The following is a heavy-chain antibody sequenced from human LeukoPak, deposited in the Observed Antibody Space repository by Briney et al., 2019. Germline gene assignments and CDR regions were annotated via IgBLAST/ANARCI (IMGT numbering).Heavy chain of an antibody. Sequence: SETLSLTCTVSGDSISSSSYHWGWIRQSSGKGLEWIGSIYYSGNTYYNPSLKSRVTISVDTSKNQFSLRLSSVTAADTAVYYCARTNAFDIWGQGTMVTVSS. CDR2: IYYSGNT. CDR1: GDSISSSSYH. V-gene: IGHV4-39*07. J-gene: IGHJ3*02. CDR3: ARTNAFDI.